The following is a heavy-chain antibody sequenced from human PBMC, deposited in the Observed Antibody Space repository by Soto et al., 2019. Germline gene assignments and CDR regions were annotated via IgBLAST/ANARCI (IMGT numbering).Heavy chain of an antibody. J-gene: IGHJ4*02. CDR1: GFSFHTYA. CDR3: AKELRDWGFFDY. CDR2: LSGSGGST. V-gene: IGHV3-23*01. Sequence: VQLLESGGGLVQPGGSLRLSCAASGFSFHTYAMGWVRQAPGKWLEWVSSLSGSGGSTNYADSVKGRFTISRDNSKDTLYLQMNNLRAEDTAMYYCAKELRDWGFFDYWCLGTLVTVSS. D-gene: IGHD3-16*01.